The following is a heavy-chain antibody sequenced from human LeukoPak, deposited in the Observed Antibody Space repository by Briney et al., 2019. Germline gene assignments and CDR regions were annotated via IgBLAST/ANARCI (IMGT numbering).Heavy chain of an antibody. J-gene: IGHJ4*02. CDR1: GFTFSSYS. CDR2: ISSSSSYI. CDR3: ARDRGGWVRGTMVTRAYDY. V-gene: IGHV3-21*01. Sequence: GGSLRLSCAASGFTFSSYSMNWVRQAPGKGLEWVSSISSSSSYIYYADSVKGRFTISRDNAKNSLYLQMNSLRAEDTAVYYCARDRGGWVRGTMVTRAYDYWGQGTLVTVSS. D-gene: IGHD4/OR15-4a*01.